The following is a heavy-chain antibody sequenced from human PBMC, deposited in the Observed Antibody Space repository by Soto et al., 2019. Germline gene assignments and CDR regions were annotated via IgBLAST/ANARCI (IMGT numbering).Heavy chain of an antibody. Sequence: GGSLRLSCAASGFTFSSYGMHWVRQAPGKGLEWVAVIWYDGSNKYYADSVKGRFTISRDNSKNTLYLQMNSLRAEDMAVYYCARDTAMVPFDYWGQGTLVTVSS. D-gene: IGHD5-18*01. CDR3: ARDTAMVPFDY. J-gene: IGHJ4*02. V-gene: IGHV3-33*01. CDR2: IWYDGSNK. CDR1: GFTFSSYG.